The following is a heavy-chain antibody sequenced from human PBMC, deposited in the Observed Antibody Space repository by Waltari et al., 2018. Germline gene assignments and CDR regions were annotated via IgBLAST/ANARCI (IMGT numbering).Heavy chain of an antibody. J-gene: IGHJ6*03. Sequence: KGLEWVSSISSSSSYIYYADSGKGRFTISRDNAKNSLYLQMNSLRAEDTAVYYCARDGKYCSSTSCYTMGYYYYMDVWGKGTTVTVSS. CDR3: ARDGKYCSSTSCYTMGYYYYMDV. V-gene: IGHV3-21*01. D-gene: IGHD2-2*02. CDR2: ISSSSSYI.